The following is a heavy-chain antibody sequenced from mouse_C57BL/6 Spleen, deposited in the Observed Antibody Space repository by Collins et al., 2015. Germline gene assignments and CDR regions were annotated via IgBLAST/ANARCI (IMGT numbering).Heavy chain of an antibody. D-gene: IGHD2-14*01. CDR2: ILPGSGST. J-gene: IGHJ4*01. CDR3: ARPYRYGGHDY. V-gene: IGHV1-9*01. CDR1: GYTFSSYW. Sequence: QVQLQQSGAELMKPGASVKISCKATGYTFSSYWIEWVKQRPGHGLEWIGEILPGSGSTNYNEKFKGKATFTADTSSNTAYMQLSSLTSEDPAVYYCARPYRYGGHDYWGQGTSVTVSS.